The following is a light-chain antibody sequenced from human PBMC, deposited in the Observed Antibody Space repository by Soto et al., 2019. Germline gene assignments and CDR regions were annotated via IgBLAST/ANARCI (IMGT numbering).Light chain of an antibody. J-gene: IGKJ1*01. CDR2: GAS. CDR3: QQYGSSPPRT. Sequence: EVVFTQSPGILSLSPGERAALSCRAIQSVSNDFLAWYQQKPGQAPRLLIYGASTRATDVPDRFSGSGSGADFTLTISRLEPEDFAVYYCQQYGSSPPRTFGQGTKVDIK. CDR1: QSVSNDF. V-gene: IGKV3-20*01.